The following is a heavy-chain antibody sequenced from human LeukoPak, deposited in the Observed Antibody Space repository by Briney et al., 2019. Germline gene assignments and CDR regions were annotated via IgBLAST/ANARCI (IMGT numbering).Heavy chain of an antibody. V-gene: IGHV1-2*02. CDR3: ERGRLQLWHRGFVDY. Sequence: AVTVSCQACGYTFTDHYLHWLRQAPGQALEGMGWIKPNSGGSDYLQKFQGRVTMTRDRSLSTAYIALSRLRSDDTAVYYCERGRLQLWHRGFVDYWGQGTLVTVSS. J-gene: IGHJ4*02. CDR2: IKPNSGGS. CDR1: GYTFTDHY. D-gene: IGHD5-18*01.